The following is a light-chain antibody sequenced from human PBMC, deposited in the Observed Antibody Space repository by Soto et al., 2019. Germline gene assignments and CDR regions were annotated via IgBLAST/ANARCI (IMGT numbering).Light chain of an antibody. J-gene: IGLJ3*02. CDR3: ATWSSSRSAL. V-gene: IGLV1-51*01. CDR2: DNN. CDR1: SSNLESNS. Sequence: QSVLTQPPSVSAAPGQTVTIPCSGNSSNLESNSVSWYQQLPGTAPKLLIYDNNKPPSGIPDRFSGSKSGTSATLCITGRQTGDEADYSCATWSSSRSALFGGGTKLTVL.